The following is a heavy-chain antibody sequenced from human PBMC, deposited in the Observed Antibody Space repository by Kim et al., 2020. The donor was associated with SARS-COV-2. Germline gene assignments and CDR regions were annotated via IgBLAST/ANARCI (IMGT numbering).Heavy chain of an antibody. V-gene: IGHV1-69*13. CDR1: GGTFSSYA. J-gene: IGHJ5*02. Sequence: SVKVSCKASGGTFSSYAISWVRQAPGQGLEWMGGIIPIFGTANYAQKFQGRVTITADESTSTAYMELSSLRSEDTAVYYCAREADFWSGTFHGRGFDPWGQGTLVTVSS. CDR2: IIPIFGTA. CDR3: AREADFWSGTFHGRGFDP. D-gene: IGHD3-3*01.